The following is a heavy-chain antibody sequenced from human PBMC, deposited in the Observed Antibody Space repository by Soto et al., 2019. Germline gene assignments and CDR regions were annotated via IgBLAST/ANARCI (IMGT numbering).Heavy chain of an antibody. CDR2: INPSGGST. CDR1: GYTFTSYY. CDR3: ARQRARMAPGLSYDFYTMDV. J-gene: IGHJ6*02. Sequence: GASVKVSCKASGYTFTSYYMHWVRQAPGQGLEWMGIINPSGGSTSYAQKFQGRVTMTRGTSINTAYLQWSSLKASDTAMYYCARQRARMAPGLSYDFYTMDVWGQGTTVTVS. V-gene: IGHV1-46*01. D-gene: IGHD3-16*02.